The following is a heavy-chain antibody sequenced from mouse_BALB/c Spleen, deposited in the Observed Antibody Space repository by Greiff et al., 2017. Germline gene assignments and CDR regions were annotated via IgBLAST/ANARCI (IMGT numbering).Heavy chain of an antibody. Sequence: QLQQSGAELAKPGASVKMSCKASGYTFTSYWMHWVKQRPGQGLEWIGYINPSTGYTEYNQKFKDKATLTADKSSSTAYMQLSSLTSEDSAVYYCARSFPTYYGSSRDYFDYWGQGTTLTVSS. CDR1: GYTFTSYW. D-gene: IGHD1-1*01. CDR3: ARSFPTYYGSSRDYFDY. J-gene: IGHJ2*01. V-gene: IGHV1-7*01. CDR2: INPSTGYT.